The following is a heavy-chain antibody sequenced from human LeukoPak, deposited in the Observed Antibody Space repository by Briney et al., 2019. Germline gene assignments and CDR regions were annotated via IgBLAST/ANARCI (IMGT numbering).Heavy chain of an antibody. D-gene: IGHD6-13*01. CDR2: INPNSGGT. CDR1: GYTFTGYY. V-gene: IGHV1-2*06. J-gene: IGHJ4*02. Sequence: ASVKVSCKASGYTFTGYYMHWVRQAPGQGREWMGRINPNSGGTNYAQKFQGRVTMTRDTSISTAYMELSRLRSDDTAVYYCARVRRILYSSSWYYFDYWGQGTLVTASS. CDR3: ARVRRILYSSSWYYFDY.